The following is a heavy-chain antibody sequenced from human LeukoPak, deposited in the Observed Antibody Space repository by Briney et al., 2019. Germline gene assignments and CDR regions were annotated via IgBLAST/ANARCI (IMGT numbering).Heavy chain of an antibody. D-gene: IGHD3-16*02. CDR1: GGSFSGYY. CDR2: INHSGST. CDR3: ARGRYSNKYYFDY. Sequence: SETLSLTCAVYGGSFSGYYWSWLRQPPGKGLDGIGEINHSGSTNYNPSLKSRVTISVDTSKNQFSLKLSSVTAADTAVYYCARGRYSNKYYFDYWGQGTLVTVSS. V-gene: IGHV4-34*01. J-gene: IGHJ4*02.